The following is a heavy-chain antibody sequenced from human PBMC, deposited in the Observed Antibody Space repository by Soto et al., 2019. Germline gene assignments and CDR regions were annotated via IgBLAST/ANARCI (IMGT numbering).Heavy chain of an antibody. CDR3: ARDGRLGYCSSTSCYSSHYGMDV. J-gene: IGHJ6*02. CDR2: IYYSGST. CDR1: GGSISSGGYY. D-gene: IGHD2-2*02. V-gene: IGHV4-31*02. Sequence: PSETLSLTWTVSGGSISSGGYYWSWIRQHPGKGLEWIGYIYYSGSTYYNPSLKSRVTISVDTAKNQFSLKLSSVTAADTAVYYCARDGRLGYCSSTSCYSSHYGMDVWRQGTTVTVSS.